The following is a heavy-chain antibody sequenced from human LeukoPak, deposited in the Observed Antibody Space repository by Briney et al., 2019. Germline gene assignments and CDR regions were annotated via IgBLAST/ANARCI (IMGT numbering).Heavy chain of an antibody. CDR3: ARAAAKLSYMDV. D-gene: IGHD6-25*01. Sequence: SETLSLTCTVSGGSISSSSYYWGWIRQPPGTGLEWIGSIYYSGSTYYNPSLKSRVTISVDTSKNQFSLKLSSVTAADTAVYYCARAAAKLSYMDVWGKGTTVTVSS. CDR1: GGSISSSSYY. J-gene: IGHJ6*03. CDR2: IYYSGST. V-gene: IGHV4-39*07.